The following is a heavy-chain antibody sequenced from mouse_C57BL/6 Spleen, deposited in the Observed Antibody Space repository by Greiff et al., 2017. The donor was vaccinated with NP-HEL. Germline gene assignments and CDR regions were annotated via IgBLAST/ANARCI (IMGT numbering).Heavy chain of an antibody. CDR2: LYPGSGST. V-gene: IGHV1-55*01. CDR3: ARQDYPMDY. J-gene: IGHJ4*01. CDR1: GYTFTSYW. Sequence: QVQLQQPGAELVKPGASVKMSCKASGYTFTSYWITWVKQRPGQGLEWIGDLYPGSGSTNYNDKFKSKATLTVDTSSSTAYMQLSSLTSEDSAVFKCARQDYPMDYWGQGTSVTVSS.